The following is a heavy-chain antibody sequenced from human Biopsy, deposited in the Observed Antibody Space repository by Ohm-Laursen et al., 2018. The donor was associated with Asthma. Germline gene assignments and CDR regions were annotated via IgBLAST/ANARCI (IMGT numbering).Heavy chain of an antibody. CDR2: IMTVFGTT. J-gene: IGHJ6*02. Sequence: SVKVSCKAPGGTFSNFAISWVRQAPGQGLEWLGGIMTVFGTTNYAQKFQGRVTITADESTSTAYMEVTSLRSEDTAIYYCARCQVGYSSGWSLLLKKIYYSGMDVWCQGTAVTVSS. D-gene: IGHD6-19*01. CDR1: GGTFSNFA. V-gene: IGHV1-69*13. CDR3: ARCQVGYSSGWSLLLKKIYYSGMDV.